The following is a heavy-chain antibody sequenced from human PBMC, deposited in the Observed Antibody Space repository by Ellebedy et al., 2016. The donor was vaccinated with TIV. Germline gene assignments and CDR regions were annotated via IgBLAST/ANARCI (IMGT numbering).Heavy chain of an antibody. V-gene: IGHV3-30-3*01. D-gene: IGHD6-13*01. CDR2: ISYAGTNT. CDR3: ARGGFGSWFDD. J-gene: IGHJ4*02. CDR1: GLTFRSYD. Sequence: GESLKISCAASGLTFRSYDVHWVRPAPGKGLEWVAAISYAGTNTEYADSVKGRFTISRDNSKNTVYLQMNSLRAEDTAVYYCARGGFGSWFDDWGQGTLATVSS.